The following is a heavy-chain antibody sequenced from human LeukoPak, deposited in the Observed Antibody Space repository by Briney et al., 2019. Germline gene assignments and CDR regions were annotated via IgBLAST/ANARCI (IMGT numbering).Heavy chain of an antibody. CDR2: IYYSGST. D-gene: IGHD4-17*01. CDR1: GGSISSHY. V-gene: IGHV4-59*11. J-gene: IGHJ5*02. CDR3: ARGGTTVTPGLLWFDP. Sequence: SETLSLTCSVSGGSISSHYWSWIRQPPGKGLEWVGYIYYSGSTKYNPSLKSRVTISVDTSKNQFSLKLSSVIAADTAVYYCARGGTTVTPGLLWFDPWGQGTLVTVSS.